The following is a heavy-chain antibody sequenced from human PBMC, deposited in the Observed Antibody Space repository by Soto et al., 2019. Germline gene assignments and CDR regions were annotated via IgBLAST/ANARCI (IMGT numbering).Heavy chain of an antibody. D-gene: IGHD1-1*01. J-gene: IGHJ3*02. CDR1: GFTVSSNY. CDR3: ARGLEGNAFDI. V-gene: IGHV3-53*01. CDR2: IYSGGST. Sequence: GGSLRLSCAASGFTVSSNYMSWVRQAPGKGLEWVSVIYSGGSTYYADSVKGRFTISRDNSKNTLYLQMNSLRAEDTAVYYCARGLEGNAFDIWGQGTMVTVSS.